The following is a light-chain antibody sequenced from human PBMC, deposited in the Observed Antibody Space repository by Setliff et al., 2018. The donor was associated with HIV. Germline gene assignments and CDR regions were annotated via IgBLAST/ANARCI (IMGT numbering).Light chain of an antibody. CDR3: CSNTGSNTYV. J-gene: IGLJ1*01. V-gene: IGLV2-23*01. Sequence: WYQQYPGKAPKLMIYQATKRPSGVSNRFSGSKSGNTASLTISGLQAEDEADYYCCSNTGSNTYVFGSGTKV. CDR2: QAT.